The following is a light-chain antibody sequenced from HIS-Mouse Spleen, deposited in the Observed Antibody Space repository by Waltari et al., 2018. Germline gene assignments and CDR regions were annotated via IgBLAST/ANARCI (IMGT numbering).Light chain of an antibody. J-gene: IGLJ2*01. Sequence: QSALTQPASVSGSPGQSITIPCTGTSSDVGSYNLVSWYQQHPGKAPKLMIYEGSKRPSGVSNRFSGSKSGNTASLTISGLQAEDEADYYCSSYAGSNNVVFGGGTKLTVL. CDR2: EGS. CDR3: SSYAGSNNVV. V-gene: IGLV2-14*02. CDR1: SSDVGSYNL.